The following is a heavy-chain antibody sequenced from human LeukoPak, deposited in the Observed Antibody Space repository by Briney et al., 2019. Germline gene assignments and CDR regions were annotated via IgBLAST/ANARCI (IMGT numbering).Heavy chain of an antibody. V-gene: IGHV1-18*01. Sequence: ASVKVSCKASGYTFTSYAISWVRQAPGQGLEWMGWISTYNGNAKFPQNLQGRVTMTTDTSTSTAYMELRSLRSDDTALYYCARYHSISDHYYFDYWGQGTLVTVSS. CDR2: ISTYNGNA. J-gene: IGHJ4*02. CDR3: ARYHSISDHYYFDY. D-gene: IGHD3-22*01. CDR1: GYTFTSYA.